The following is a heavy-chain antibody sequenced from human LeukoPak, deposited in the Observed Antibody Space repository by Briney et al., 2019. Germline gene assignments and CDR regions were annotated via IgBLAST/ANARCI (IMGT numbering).Heavy chain of an antibody. CDR3: ARDLPLGIALARGAFDI. J-gene: IGHJ3*02. CDR1: GGSISSYY. D-gene: IGHD6-19*01. V-gene: IGHV4-59*01. CDR2: IYYTGST. Sequence: PSETLSLTCTVSGGSISSYYWSWIRQPLGKGLEWIGYIYYTGSTNYNPSLKSRVTISVDTSKNQFSLKLSSVTAADTAVYYCARDLPLGIALARGAFDIWGQGTMVTVSS.